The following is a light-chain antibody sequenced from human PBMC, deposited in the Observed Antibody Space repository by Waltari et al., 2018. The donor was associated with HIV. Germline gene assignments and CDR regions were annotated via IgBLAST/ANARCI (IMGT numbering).Light chain of an antibody. J-gene: IGLJ2*01. V-gene: IGLV1-47*01. CDR1: SPNIGSNS. Sequence: SVLTQPPSASGTPGQKVTISCSGSSPNIGSNSVFWYQQLPGAAPNRLIYTDTQRPSGVPDRFSGSKSGTSASLAISGLRSEDEAVYSCATWDDSLNGVLFGGGTNLNVL. CDR2: TDT. CDR3: ATWDDSLNGVL.